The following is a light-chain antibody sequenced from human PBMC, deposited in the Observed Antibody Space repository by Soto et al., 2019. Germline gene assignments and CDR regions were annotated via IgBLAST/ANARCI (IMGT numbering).Light chain of an antibody. CDR2: AAS. CDR1: QGIRND. V-gene: IGKV1-6*01. Sequence: AIQMTQSPSSLSASVGDRVTITCRASQGIRNDLGWYQQKPGKAPKLLIDAASSLQSGVPSRFSGSGSGTDFTLTISSLLPEDSATYYCQQYNSYSEAFGQGTKVDIK. CDR3: QQYNSYSEA. J-gene: IGKJ1*01.